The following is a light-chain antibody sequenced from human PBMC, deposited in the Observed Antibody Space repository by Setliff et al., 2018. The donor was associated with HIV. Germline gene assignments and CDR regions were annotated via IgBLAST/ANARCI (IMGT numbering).Light chain of an antibody. J-gene: IGLJ1*01. Sequence: SYELTQPPSVSVAPGKTASITCGGNNIGSKSVHWYQQKPGQAPVLVVYDDSHRPSGIPARFSGSNSGYTATLTISRVEAGDEADYYCQVWHSSSDHYVFGIGTRSPS. CDR2: DDS. CDR1: NIGSKS. CDR3: QVWHSSSDHYV. V-gene: IGLV3-21*03.